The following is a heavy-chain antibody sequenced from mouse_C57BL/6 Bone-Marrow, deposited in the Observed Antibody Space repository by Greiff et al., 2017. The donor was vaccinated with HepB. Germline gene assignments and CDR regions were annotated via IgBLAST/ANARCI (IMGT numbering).Heavy chain of an antibody. Sequence: VHLVESGAELVRPGASVTLSCKASGYTFTDYEMHWVKQTPVHGLEWIGAIDPETGGTAYNQKFKGKAILTADKSSSTAYMELRSLTSEDSAVYYCTRRGITTVVAPFDYWGQGTTLTVSS. J-gene: IGHJ2*01. D-gene: IGHD1-1*01. V-gene: IGHV1-15*01. CDR2: IDPETGGT. CDR1: GYTFTDYE. CDR3: TRRGITTVVAPFDY.